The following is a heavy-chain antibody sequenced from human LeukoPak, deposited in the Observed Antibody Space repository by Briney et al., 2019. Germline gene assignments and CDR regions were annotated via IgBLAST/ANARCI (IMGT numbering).Heavy chain of an antibody. J-gene: IGHJ4*02. Sequence: PSQTLSLTCTVSGGSISSSGYYWSWIRQPPGKGLEWIGYIYYSGSTNYNPSLKSRVTISVDTSKNQFSLKLSSVTAADTAVYYCVRGWYYYFDYWGQGTLVTVSS. CDR2: IYYSGST. CDR1: GGSISSSGYY. D-gene: IGHD2-15*01. CDR3: VRGWYYYFDY. V-gene: IGHV4-61*08.